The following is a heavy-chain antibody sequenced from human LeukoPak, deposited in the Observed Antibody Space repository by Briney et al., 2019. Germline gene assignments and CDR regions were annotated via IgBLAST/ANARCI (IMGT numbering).Heavy chain of an antibody. CDR2: ISYDGSNK. CDR3: ASHHYDSSGVDAFDI. J-gene: IGHJ3*02. CDR1: GFTFSSYA. D-gene: IGHD3-22*01. Sequence: GGSLRLSCAASGFTFSSYAMHWVRQAPGKGLEWVVVISYDGSNKFYADSVKGRFTLSRDNSKNTLYLQMNSLRIEDTAVYYCASHHYDSSGVDAFDIWGQGTMVTVSS. V-gene: IGHV3-30-3*01.